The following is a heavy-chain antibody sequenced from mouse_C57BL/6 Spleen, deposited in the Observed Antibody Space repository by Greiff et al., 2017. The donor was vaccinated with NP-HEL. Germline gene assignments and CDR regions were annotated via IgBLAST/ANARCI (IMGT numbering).Heavy chain of an antibody. CDR1: GFTFSSYA. CDR2: ISDGGSYT. Sequence: EVKLMESGGGLVKPGGSLKLSCAASGFTFSSYAMSWVRQTPEKRLEWVATISDGGSYTYYPDNVKGRFTISRDNAKNNLYLQMSHLKSEDTAMYYCARDPGWGYWGQGTTLTVSS. CDR3: ARDPGWGY. V-gene: IGHV5-4*01. D-gene: IGHD1-1*02. J-gene: IGHJ2*01.